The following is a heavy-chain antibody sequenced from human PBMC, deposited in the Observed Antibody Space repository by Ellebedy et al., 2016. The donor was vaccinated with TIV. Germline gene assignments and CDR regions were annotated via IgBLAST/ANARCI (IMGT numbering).Heavy chain of an antibody. CDR2: INQDGSEK. V-gene: IGHV3-7*03. CDR1: GFTLSSYW. Sequence: GESLKISCAASGFTLSSYWMSWDHQAPGKGLEWVANINQDGSEKYYVDSVKGRFSISRDNAKNSLYLQMNSLRAEDTAVYYCARAVGGSSSLWGQGTLVTVSS. J-gene: IGHJ4*02. D-gene: IGHD6-13*01. CDR3: ARAVGGSSSL.